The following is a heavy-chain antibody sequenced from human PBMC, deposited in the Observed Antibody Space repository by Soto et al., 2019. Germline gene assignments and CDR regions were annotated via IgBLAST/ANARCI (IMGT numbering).Heavy chain of an antibody. Sequence: QVQLVQSGAEVKKPGASVKVSCKASGYTFTSYYMHWVRQAPGQGLEWMGIINPSGGSTSYAQKFQGRVTMTRDTSTSTVYMELSSLRSEDTAVYYCAIIGCYDILTGYYILDYWGQGTLVTVSS. CDR3: AIIGCYDILTGYYILDY. CDR1: GYTFTSYY. CDR2: INPSGGST. V-gene: IGHV1-46*03. J-gene: IGHJ4*02. D-gene: IGHD3-9*01.